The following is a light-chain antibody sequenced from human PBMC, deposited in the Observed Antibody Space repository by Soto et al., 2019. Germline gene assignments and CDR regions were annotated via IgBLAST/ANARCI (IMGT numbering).Light chain of an antibody. J-gene: IGKJ1*01. Sequence: EVVLTQSPDTLSLSPGETATLYCRASQSVDRYVAWYQQKVGQAPRLLIYGASTRATGIPARFSGSGSGTEFTLTISSLEPEDFAVYYCQQRSNWPRTFGQGTKVDIK. CDR1: QSVDRY. V-gene: IGKV3-11*01. CDR3: QQRSNWPRT. CDR2: GAS.